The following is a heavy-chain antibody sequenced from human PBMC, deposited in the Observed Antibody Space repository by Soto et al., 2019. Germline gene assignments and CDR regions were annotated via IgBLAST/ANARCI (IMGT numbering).Heavy chain of an antibody. CDR1: GFTFSDYY. Sequence: PGGSLRLSCAASGFTFSDYYWSWIRQPPGKGLEWIGEINHSGSTNYNPSLKSRVTISVDTSKNQFSLKLSSVTAADTAVYYCARGYDFWSVLYYYYGMDVWGQGTTVTVSS. D-gene: IGHD3-3*01. J-gene: IGHJ6*02. CDR2: INHSGST. CDR3: ARGYDFWSVLYYYYGMDV. V-gene: IGHV4-34*01.